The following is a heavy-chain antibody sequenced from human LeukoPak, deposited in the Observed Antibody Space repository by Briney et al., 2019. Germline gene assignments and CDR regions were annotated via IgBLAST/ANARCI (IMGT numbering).Heavy chain of an antibody. J-gene: IGHJ4*02. CDR1: GFSFSTYD. V-gene: IGHV3-13*01. CDR2: IGSGGDT. Sequence: GGSLRLSCAGSGFSFSTYDMLWVRQAPGKGLEGGSAIGSGGDTYYTDSVKGRFTISRERAKTSFYLQMTSLNAGDTAVYFCARAVAGTDEIDSWGQGTLVTVSS. D-gene: IGHD6-19*01. CDR3: ARAVAGTDEIDS.